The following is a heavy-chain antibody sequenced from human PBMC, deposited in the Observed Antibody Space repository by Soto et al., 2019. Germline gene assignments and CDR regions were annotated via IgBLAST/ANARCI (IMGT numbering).Heavy chain of an antibody. CDR3: ARARKAARYFYY. J-gene: IGHJ4*02. CDR2: LWYDGSNK. V-gene: IGHV3-33*01. Sequence: QVQLVESGGGVVQPGRSLRLSCAASGFACSSYGMHWVRQAPGKGLEWVAVLWYDGSNKYYADSVKGRFTISRDNSKNTRYLQMNSPRAEDTAVYYCARARKAARYFYYWGQGTLVTVSS. D-gene: IGHD2-15*01. CDR1: GFACSSYG.